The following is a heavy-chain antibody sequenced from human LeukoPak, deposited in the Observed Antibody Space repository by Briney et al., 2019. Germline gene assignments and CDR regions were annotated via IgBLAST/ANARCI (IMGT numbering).Heavy chain of an antibody. CDR3: ARHPPQWEPGPFDY. CDR2: IYTSGST. D-gene: IGHD1-26*01. CDR1: GGSISSGSYY. V-gene: IGHV4-61*02. J-gene: IGHJ4*02. Sequence: PSQTLSLTCTVSGGSISSGSYYWSWIRQPAGKGLEWIGRIYTSGSTNYNPSLKSRVTISVDTSKNQLSLKLSSVTAADTAVYYCARHPPQWEPGPFDYWGQGTLVTVSS.